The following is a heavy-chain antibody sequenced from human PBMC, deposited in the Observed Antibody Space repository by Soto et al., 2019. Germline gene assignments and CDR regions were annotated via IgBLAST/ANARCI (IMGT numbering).Heavy chain of an antibody. CDR3: AKDRSVAIFGVVISLGPLYYYYVMDV. D-gene: IGHD3-3*01. J-gene: IGHJ6*02. V-gene: IGHV3-30*18. Sequence: GGSLRLSCAASGFTFSSYGMHWVRQAPGKGLEWVAVISYDGSNKYYADSVKGRFTISRDNSKDTLYLQMNSLRAEDTAVYYCAKDRSVAIFGVVISLGPLYYYYVMDVRGPGTNVPVSS. CDR1: GFTFSSYG. CDR2: ISYDGSNK.